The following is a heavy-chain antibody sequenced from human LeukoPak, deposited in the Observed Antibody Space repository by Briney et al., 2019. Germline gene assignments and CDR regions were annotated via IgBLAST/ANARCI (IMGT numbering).Heavy chain of an antibody. CDR2: IYYSGRT. CDR3: ARVIVSSGYVFDY. J-gene: IGHJ4*02. CDR1: GGSISSYY. Sequence: SETLSLTCTVSGGSISSYYWSWIRQPPGKGLEWIGYIYYSGRTNYNPSLKSLVTTSVDTSKTQFSLKLSSVTAADTAVYYCARVIVSSGYVFDYWGQGTLVTVSS. V-gene: IGHV4-59*01. D-gene: IGHD3-22*01.